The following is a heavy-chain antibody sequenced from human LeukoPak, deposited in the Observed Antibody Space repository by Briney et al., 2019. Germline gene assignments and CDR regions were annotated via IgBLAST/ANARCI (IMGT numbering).Heavy chain of an antibody. J-gene: IGHJ4*02. CDR2: IYHSGST. CDR3: AREITAMVDY. D-gene: IGHD5-18*01. Sequence: SETLSLTCTVSGYSISSGYYWGWIRQPPGKGLEWIGSIYHSGSTYYNPSLKSRVTISVDTSKNQFSLKLSSVTAADTAVYYCAREITAMVDYWGQGTLVTVSS. V-gene: IGHV4-38-2*02. CDR1: GYSISSGYY.